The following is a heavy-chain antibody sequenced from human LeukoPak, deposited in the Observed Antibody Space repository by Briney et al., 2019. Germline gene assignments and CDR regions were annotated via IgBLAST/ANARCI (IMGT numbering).Heavy chain of an antibody. Sequence: GASVKVSCKASGYTFTSYGISWVRQAPGQGLEWMGGIIPIFGTANYAQKFQGRVTITANESTSTAYMELSSLRSEDTAVYYCARSRDYDFLSGYSNFDYWGQGTLVTVSS. CDR1: GYTFTSYG. CDR3: ARSRDYDFLSGYSNFDY. V-gene: IGHV1-69*13. J-gene: IGHJ4*02. CDR2: IIPIFGTA. D-gene: IGHD3-3*01.